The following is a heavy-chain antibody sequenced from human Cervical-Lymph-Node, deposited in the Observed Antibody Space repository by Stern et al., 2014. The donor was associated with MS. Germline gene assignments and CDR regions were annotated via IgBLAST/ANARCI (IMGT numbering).Heavy chain of an antibody. D-gene: IGHD3-9*01. Sequence: VQLVESGAEVKKPGSSVKVSCKASGGTFSSYAISWVRQAPGQGLEWMGGIIPIFGTANYAQKFQGRVTITADESTSTAYMELSSLRSEDTAVYYCARSSVPYDILTGYLFDYWGQGTLVTVSS. J-gene: IGHJ4*02. V-gene: IGHV1-69*01. CDR2: IIPIFGTA. CDR3: ARSSVPYDILTGYLFDY. CDR1: GGTFSSYA.